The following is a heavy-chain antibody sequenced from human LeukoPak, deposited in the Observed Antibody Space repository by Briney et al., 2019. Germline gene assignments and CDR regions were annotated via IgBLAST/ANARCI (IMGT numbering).Heavy chain of an antibody. CDR2: IYYSGST. J-gene: IGHJ3*02. D-gene: IGHD4-23*01. Sequence: PSGTLSLTCTVSGGSISSYYWSWIRQPPGKGLVWIGYIYYSGSTNYNPSLKSRVTISVDTSKNQFSLKLSSVTAADTAVYYCARVNSDAFDIWGQGTMVTVSS. V-gene: IGHV4-59*01. CDR1: GGSISSYY. CDR3: ARVNSDAFDI.